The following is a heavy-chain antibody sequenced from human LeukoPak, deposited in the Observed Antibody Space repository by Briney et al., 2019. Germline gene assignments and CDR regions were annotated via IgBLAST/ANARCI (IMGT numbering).Heavy chain of an antibody. Sequence: PGGSLRLSCAASGFTFSSYAMSWVRQAPGKGLDWVSAISGSGGSTYYADSVKGRFTISRDNSKNTLYLQMNSLRAEDTAVYYCAKIAAGTGYYYYYYYMDVWGKGTTVTVSS. J-gene: IGHJ6*03. D-gene: IGHD6-13*01. CDR1: GFTFSSYA. CDR3: AKIAAGTGYYYYYYYMDV. CDR2: ISGSGGST. V-gene: IGHV3-23*01.